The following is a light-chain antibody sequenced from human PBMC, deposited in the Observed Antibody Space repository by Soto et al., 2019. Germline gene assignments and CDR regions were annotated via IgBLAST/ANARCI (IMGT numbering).Light chain of an antibody. CDR3: QQYNNWPLT. V-gene: IGKV3D-15*01. Sequence: EIVMTQSPATLSVSPGERATLSCRASQTVNSNLGWYQQKPGQAPRLLIYGATTRATGIPARFSGSGSGTEFTLTISSLRSEDFAVYYCQQYNNWPLTFGGGTKVEIK. CDR1: QTVNSN. J-gene: IGKJ4*01. CDR2: GAT.